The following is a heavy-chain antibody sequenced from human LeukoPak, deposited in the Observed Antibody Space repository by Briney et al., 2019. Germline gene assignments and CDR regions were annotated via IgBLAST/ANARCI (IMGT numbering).Heavy chain of an antibody. D-gene: IGHD3-3*01. V-gene: IGHV3-7*01. CDR3: ARDGEKIRTYYDFWSGYETDRYHFDY. CDR2: IKQDGSEK. Sequence: GGSLRLSCAASGFTFSSYWMSWVRQAPGKGLEWVANIKQDGSEKYYVDSVKGRFTISRDNAKNSLYLQMNSLRAEDTAVYYCARDGEKIRTYYDFWSGYETDRYHFDYWGQGTLVTVSS. CDR1: GFTFSSYW. J-gene: IGHJ4*02.